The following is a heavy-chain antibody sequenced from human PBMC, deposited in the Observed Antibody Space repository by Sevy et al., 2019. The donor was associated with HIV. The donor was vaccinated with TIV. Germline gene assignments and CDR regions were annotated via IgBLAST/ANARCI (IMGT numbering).Heavy chain of an antibody. J-gene: IGHJ3*02. CDR1: GGTFSSYA. CDR2: IIPIFGTA. CDR3: ARDQDTAMVTGPDDAFDI. V-gene: IGHV1-69*06. D-gene: IGHD5-18*01. Sequence: ASVKVSCKASGGTFSSYAISWVRQAPGQGLEWMGGIIPIFGTANYAQTFQGRVTITADKSTSTAYMELSSLRSEDTAVYYCARDQDTAMVTGPDDAFDIWGQGTMVTVSS.